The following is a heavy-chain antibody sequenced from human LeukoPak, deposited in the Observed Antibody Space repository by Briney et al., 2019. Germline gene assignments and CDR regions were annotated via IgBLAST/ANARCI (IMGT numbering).Heavy chain of an antibody. CDR2: ISSSGSTI. D-gene: IGHD5-18*01. CDR3: ASSRLQGYSYGFAFTGYNWFDP. CDR1: GFTFSDYY. V-gene: IGHV3-11*01. J-gene: IGHJ5*02. Sequence: GGSLRLSCAASGFTFSDYYMSWIRQAPGKGLEWVSYISSSGSTIYYADSVKGRFTISRDNAKNSLYLQMNSLRAEDTAVYYCASSRLQGYSYGFAFTGYNWFDPWGQGTLVTVSS.